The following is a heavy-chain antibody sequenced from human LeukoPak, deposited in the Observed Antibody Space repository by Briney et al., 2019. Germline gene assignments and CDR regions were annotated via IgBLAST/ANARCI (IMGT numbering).Heavy chain of an antibody. CDR2: IDQSGST. J-gene: IGHJ4*02. Sequence: SETLSLTCSVSGYSISSDYYWGWIRQPPGKGLEWIGSIDQSGSTYYNPSLKSLATIQVVTSKNQFSLKLRSVTAADTAVYYCARDSALAQAVMFDYWGQGTLVTVSS. CDR1: GYSISSDYY. V-gene: IGHV4-38-2*02. CDR3: ARDSALAQAVMFDY. D-gene: IGHD6-19*01.